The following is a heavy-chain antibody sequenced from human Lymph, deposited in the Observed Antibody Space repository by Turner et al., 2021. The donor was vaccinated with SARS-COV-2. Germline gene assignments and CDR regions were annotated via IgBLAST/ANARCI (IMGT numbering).Heavy chain of an antibody. CDR1: GGSNSSYY. D-gene: IGHD3-16*01. J-gene: IGHJ4*02. Sequence: QVQLQESGPGLVKPSETLSLTCTVSGGSNSSYYSSWVRQPPGKGVEGIRYIYYSGSTNDNPPLKSRVTISVDTSKNQFSLRLSSVTAADTAVYYGAGGFDYWGQGTLVTVSS. CDR2: IYYSGST. CDR3: AGGFDY. V-gene: IGHV4-59*08.